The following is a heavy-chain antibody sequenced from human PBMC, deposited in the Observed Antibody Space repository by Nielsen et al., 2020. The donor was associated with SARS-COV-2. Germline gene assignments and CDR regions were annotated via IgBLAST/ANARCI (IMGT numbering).Heavy chain of an antibody. V-gene: IGHV4-59*01. J-gene: IGHJ4*02. D-gene: IGHD1-26*01. CDR2: MYYTGRT. CDR1: GGSMSPYY. Sequence: SETLSLTCTVSGGSMSPYYWSWIRQPPGKGLEWIGYMYYTGRTNYNPSLKSRLTISIDTSKNQFSLKLSSVTAADTAVYYCARDSVGATTLSFDYWGQGTLVTVSS. CDR3: ARDSVGATTLSFDY.